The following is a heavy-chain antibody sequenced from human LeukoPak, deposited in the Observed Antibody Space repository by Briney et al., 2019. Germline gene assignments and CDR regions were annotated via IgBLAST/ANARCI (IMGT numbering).Heavy chain of an antibody. Sequence: ASVKVSCKASGGTFSSYAISWVRQAPGHGLEWMGRIIPIFGTANYAQKFQGRVTITTDESTSTAYMELSSLRSEDTAVYYCAREVNWGYDVYFDYWGQRTLVTVSS. V-gene: IGHV1-69*05. CDR1: GGTFSSYA. CDR2: IIPIFGTA. CDR3: AREVNWGYDVYFDY. J-gene: IGHJ4*02. D-gene: IGHD7-27*01.